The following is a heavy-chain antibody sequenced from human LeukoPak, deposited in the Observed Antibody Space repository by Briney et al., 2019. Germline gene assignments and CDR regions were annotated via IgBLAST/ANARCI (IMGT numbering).Heavy chain of an antibody. D-gene: IGHD2-2*01. CDR2: IYTSGST. J-gene: IGHJ5*02. CDR3: ARISTRVVVPAAAPGGWFDP. Sequence: SETLFLTCTVSGGSISSYYWSWIRQPAGKGLEWIGRIYTSGSTNYNPSLKSRVTMSVDTSKNQFSLKLSSVTAADTAVYYCARISTRVVVPAAAPGGWFDPWGQGTLVTVSS. CDR1: GGSISSYY. V-gene: IGHV4-4*07.